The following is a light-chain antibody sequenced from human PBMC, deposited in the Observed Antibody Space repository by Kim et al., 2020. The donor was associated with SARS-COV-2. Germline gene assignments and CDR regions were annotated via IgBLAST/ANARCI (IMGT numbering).Light chain of an antibody. Sequence: PGKTAKITCGGNNIGSKSVHWYQQKPGQAPVLVIYYNSDRPSGIHERFSGSNSGNTATLTIIRVEAGDEADYYCQVWDSSSDLHVVFGGGTQLTVL. CDR1: NIGSKS. V-gene: IGLV3-21*04. CDR3: QVWDSSSDLHVV. CDR2: YNS. J-gene: IGLJ2*01.